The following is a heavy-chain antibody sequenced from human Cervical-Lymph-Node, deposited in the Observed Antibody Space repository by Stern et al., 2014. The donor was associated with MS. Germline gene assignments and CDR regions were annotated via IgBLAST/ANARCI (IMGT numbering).Heavy chain of an antibody. Sequence: QMQLVQSGGSVVQPGRSLRLSCAASGFTFSSYAMHWVRQAPGKGLEWVAVISHDGSKKHYADPVKGRFTISRDNSKNTLFLDMDTLRPEDTAVYYCARSKIWILPGYNWFDPWGQGTLVTVSS. V-gene: IGHV3-30*04. CDR2: ISHDGSKK. D-gene: IGHD3-9*01. CDR1: GFTFSSYA. CDR3: ARSKIWILPGYNWFDP. J-gene: IGHJ5*02.